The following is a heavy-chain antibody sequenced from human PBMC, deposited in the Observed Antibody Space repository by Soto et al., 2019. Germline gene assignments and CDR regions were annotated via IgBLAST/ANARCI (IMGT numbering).Heavy chain of an antibody. J-gene: IGHJ3*02. CDR1: GASISSSNW. V-gene: IGHV4-4*02. CDR3: ARSPSSSWYGGGAFEI. D-gene: IGHD6-13*01. CDR2: ISHSGST. Sequence: KPSETLSLTCAVSGASISSSNWWTWVRQPPGKGLEWIGEISHSGSTNYNPSLKSRIAISVDRSKKQFSLELRSVTAADTAAYYCARSPSSSWYGGGAFEICSHGTMVTV.